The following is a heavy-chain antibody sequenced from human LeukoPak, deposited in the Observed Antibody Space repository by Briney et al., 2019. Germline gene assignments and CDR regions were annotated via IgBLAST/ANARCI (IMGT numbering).Heavy chain of an antibody. V-gene: IGHV1-18*01. J-gene: IGHJ4*02. D-gene: IGHD3-10*01. CDR3: ARWPGPRWFGDYYFDY. Sequence: ASVKVSCKASGYTFTIYGISWVRQAPGPGLELMGLISAYNGNTNYAQKLQGRVTMTTDTSTSTAYMELRSLRSDDTAVYYCARWPGPRWFGDYYFDYWGQGTLVTVSS. CDR2: ISAYNGNT. CDR1: GYTFTIYG.